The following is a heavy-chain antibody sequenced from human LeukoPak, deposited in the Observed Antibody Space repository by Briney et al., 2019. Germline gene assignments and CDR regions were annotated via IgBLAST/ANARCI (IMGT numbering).Heavy chain of an antibody. V-gene: IGHV3-21*01. CDR2: ISSGSSYI. CDR1: GFTFSSYS. CDR3: ARVPTLWGWFDP. J-gene: IGHJ5*02. D-gene: IGHD3-16*01. Sequence: GGSLRLSCAASGFTFSSYSMNWVRQAPGKGLEWVSSISSGSSYIYYADSVKGRFTITRDNAKNSLYLQMNSLRAEDTAMYYCARVPTLWGWFDPWGQGTLVTVSS.